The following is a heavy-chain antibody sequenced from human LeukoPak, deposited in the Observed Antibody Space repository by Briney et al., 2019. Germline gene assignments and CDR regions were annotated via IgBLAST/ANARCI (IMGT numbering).Heavy chain of an antibody. CDR2: INHSGST. J-gene: IGHJ4*02. CDR3: ARGEMYYYDSSGYYFDY. V-gene: IGHV4-34*01. CDR1: GGSFSGYY. D-gene: IGHD3-22*01. Sequence: SETLSLTCAVYGGSFSGYYWNWIRQPPGKGLEWIGEINHSGSTNYNPSLKSRVTISVDTSKNQFSLKLSSATAADTAVYYCARGEMYYYDSSGYYFDYWGQGTLVTVSS.